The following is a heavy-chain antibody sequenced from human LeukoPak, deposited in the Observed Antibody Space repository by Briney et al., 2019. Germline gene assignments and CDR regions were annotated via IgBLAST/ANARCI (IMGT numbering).Heavy chain of an antibody. CDR1: GRSISSYY. V-gene: IGHV4-4*07. CDR3: ARNTQPASIITMIVVGGAFDI. D-gene: IGHD3-22*01. Sequence: SETLSLTCTVSGRSISSYYWSWIRQPAGKGLEWIGRIYTSGCTNYNPPRKSRVPMPVDTSKNQFFLTMDPLNAADTAVYYCARNTQPASIITMIVVGGAFDIWGQGTMVTVSS. J-gene: IGHJ3*02. CDR2: IYTSGCT.